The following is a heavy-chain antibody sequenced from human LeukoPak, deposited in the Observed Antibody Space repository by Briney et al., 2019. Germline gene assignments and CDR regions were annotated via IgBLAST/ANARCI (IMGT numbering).Heavy chain of an antibody. D-gene: IGHD5-18*01. CDR2: IFYTGST. CDR3: ARDDSGFDP. J-gene: IGHJ5*02. V-gene: IGHV4-30-4*01. Sequence: PSETLSLTCTVSGGSITSGNYYWSWIRQPPGKGLEWIGYIFYTGSTNYSPSLKSRVSISVDTFKNQFSLKLSSVTAADTAVYYCARDDSGFDPWGQGTLVTVSS. CDR1: GGSITSGNYY.